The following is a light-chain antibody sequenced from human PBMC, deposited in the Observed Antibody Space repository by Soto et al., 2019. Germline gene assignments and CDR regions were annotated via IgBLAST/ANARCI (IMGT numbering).Light chain of an antibody. V-gene: IGKV1-5*01. CDR3: QQYEDYWT. Sequence: DIQLTQSPSTLSASVGDRVTITCRASQSVTSWLAWYQQKPGKAPKLLIHDASTLQSGVPSRFSGSGSGTEFFLTISSLQPDDFATYYCQQYEDYWTFGQGTKAEIK. CDR1: QSVTSW. J-gene: IGKJ1*01. CDR2: DAS.